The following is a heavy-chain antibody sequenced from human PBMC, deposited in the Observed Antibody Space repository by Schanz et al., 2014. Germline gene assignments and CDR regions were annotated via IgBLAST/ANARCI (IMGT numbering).Heavy chain of an antibody. V-gene: IGHV1-18*04. Sequence: QVQLVQSGSEVKKPGASVKVSCKASGYTFPSYGISWVRQAPGQGLEWMGWINVYNGDTKFAKTFQARVTLTKDTSTSTACMELRGLRADDTAIYSCARNIIAKDGAYDIWGQGTLVTVSS. J-gene: IGHJ3*02. CDR2: INVYNGDT. CDR1: GYTFPSYG. CDR3: ARNIIAKDGAYDI. D-gene: IGHD6-13*01.